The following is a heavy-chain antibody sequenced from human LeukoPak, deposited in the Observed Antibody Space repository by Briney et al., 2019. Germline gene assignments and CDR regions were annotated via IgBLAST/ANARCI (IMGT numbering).Heavy chain of an antibody. J-gene: IGHJ3*02. D-gene: IGHD3-3*01. CDR2: ISGSGGST. Sequence: GGSLRLSCAPSRFSLSRYGMSWVRQAPGKGLGWVSAISGSGGSTYYADSVKGRFTISRDNSKNTLYLQRNSLRAEDTAGYYCASQKSGYALAFDIWGQGTMVTVSS. CDR3: ASQKSGYALAFDI. V-gene: IGHV3-23*01. CDR1: RFSLSRYG.